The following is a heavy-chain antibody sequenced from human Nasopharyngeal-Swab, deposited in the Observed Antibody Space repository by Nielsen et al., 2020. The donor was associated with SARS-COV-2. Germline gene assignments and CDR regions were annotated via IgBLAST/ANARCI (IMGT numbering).Heavy chain of an antibody. D-gene: IGHD6-6*01. CDR2: IGAYNGNT. Sequence: ASVKVSCKASGYTFTSYGISWVRQAPGQGLEWMGWIGAYNGNTNYAQKLQGRVTMTTDKSTSTAYMELRSLRSDDTAVYYCARSDEYSTLDVSDYWGQGTLVTVSS. CDR1: GYTFTSYG. CDR3: ARSDEYSTLDVSDY. V-gene: IGHV1-18*04. J-gene: IGHJ4*02.